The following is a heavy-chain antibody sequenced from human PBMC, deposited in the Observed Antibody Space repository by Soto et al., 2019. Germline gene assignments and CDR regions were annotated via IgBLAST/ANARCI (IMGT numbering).Heavy chain of an antibody. Sequence: SETLSLTWRVSGGYISSRGYSRSWIRQPPGKGLEWIGYIYHSGSTYYNPSLKNRVTISVDRSKNQFSLKLSSVTAAETDVYYCARGGYDRTDYWGQGTLVTVSS. J-gene: IGHJ4*02. CDR3: ARGGYDRTDY. V-gene: IGHV4-30-2*01. CDR2: IYHSGST. D-gene: IGHD5-12*01. CDR1: GGYISSRGYS.